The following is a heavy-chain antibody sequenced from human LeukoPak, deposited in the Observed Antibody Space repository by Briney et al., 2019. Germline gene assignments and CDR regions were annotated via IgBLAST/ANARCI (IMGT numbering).Heavy chain of an antibody. D-gene: IGHD6-13*01. Sequence: ASVKVSCKASGYTFTSYYIHWVRQAPGQGLEWMGWINPNSGATYYAQKFQGRVTVTRNTSINTAYMELRSLKSDDTAVYYCAHIPGIAGDWGQGTLVTVSS. CDR1: GYTFTSYY. CDR3: AHIPGIAGD. V-gene: IGHV1-2*02. CDR2: INPNSGAT. J-gene: IGHJ4*02.